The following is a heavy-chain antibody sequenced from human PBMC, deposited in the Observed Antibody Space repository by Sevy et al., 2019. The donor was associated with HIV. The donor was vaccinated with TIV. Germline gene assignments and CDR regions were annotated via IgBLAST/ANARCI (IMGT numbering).Heavy chain of an antibody. CDR2: IIQDGSEK. V-gene: IGHV3-7*03. CDR3: ARVKYSSSYFDY. D-gene: IGHD6-19*01. CDR1: GFTFSSYW. Sequence: GGSLRLSCAASGFTFSSYWMSWVRQAPGKGLEWVANIIQDGSEKYNVDSVRGRFTISRDNAKNSLYLQINSLRAEDTAVYYCARVKYSSSYFDYWGQGTLVTVSS. J-gene: IGHJ4*02.